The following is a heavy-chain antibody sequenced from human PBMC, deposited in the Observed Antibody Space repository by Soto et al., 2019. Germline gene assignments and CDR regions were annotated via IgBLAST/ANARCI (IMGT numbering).Heavy chain of an antibody. CDR1: GGTFSSYA. CDR3: AADFWSGSEPGEWFDP. CDR2: IIPIFGTA. D-gene: IGHD3-3*01. Sequence: QVQLVQSGAEVKKPGSSVKVSCKASGGTFSSYAISWVRQAPGQGLERMGGIIPIFGTANYAQKFQGRVTITADESTSTAYMELSSLRSEDTAVYYCAADFWSGSEPGEWFDPWGQGTLVTVSS. V-gene: IGHV1-69*01. J-gene: IGHJ5*02.